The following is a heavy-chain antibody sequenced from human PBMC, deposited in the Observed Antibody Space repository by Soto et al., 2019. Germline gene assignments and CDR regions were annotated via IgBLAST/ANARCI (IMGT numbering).Heavy chain of an antibody. CDR2: IYYSGST. J-gene: IGHJ4*02. Sequence: SLTLCLRCTVSWGSIRSHCWSWIRQPPGKGLEWIGYIYYSGSTNYNPSLKSRVTISVDTSKNQFSLKLSSVTAADTAVYYCARGGPPIDYWGQGTLVTVAS. V-gene: IGHV4-59*11. CDR1: WGSIRSHC. CDR3: ARGGPPIDY. D-gene: IGHD3-10*01.